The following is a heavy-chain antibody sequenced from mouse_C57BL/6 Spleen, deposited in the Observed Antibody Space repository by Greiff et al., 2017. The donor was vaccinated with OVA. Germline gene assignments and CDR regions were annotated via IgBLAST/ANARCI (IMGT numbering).Heavy chain of an antibody. CDR3: ARGSYDYDD. D-gene: IGHD2-4*01. V-gene: IGHV3-6*01. CDR1: GYSITSGYY. CDR2: IRYDGST. J-gene: IGHJ2*01. Sequence: EVQLKESGPGLVKPSQSLSLSCSVTGYSITSGYYWNWIRQFPGNQLEWMGYIRYDGSTNYNPTLKNRISITRDTSKNQCFLKWNSVTTEDAAKYYCARGSYDYDDWGQGTTLTVSS.